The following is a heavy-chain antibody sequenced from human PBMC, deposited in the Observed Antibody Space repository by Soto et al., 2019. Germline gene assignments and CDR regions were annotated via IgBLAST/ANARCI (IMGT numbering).Heavy chain of an antibody. V-gene: IGHV4-39*01. CDR1: GASISGSYYY. CDR3: ATSQKGYNWNYFDH. J-gene: IGHJ4*02. Sequence: PSETLSLTCAVSGASISGSYYYWAWLRQSPGKGPEWIGSVFYTGFTSYNPSLESRVSVSVDTSKSQFSLKLSAVTAADTAVYYCATSQKGYNWNYFDHWGQGDLVTVS. D-gene: IGHD1-20*01. CDR2: VFYTGFT.